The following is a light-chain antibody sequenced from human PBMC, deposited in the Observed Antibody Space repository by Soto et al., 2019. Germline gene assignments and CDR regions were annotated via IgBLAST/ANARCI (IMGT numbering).Light chain of an antibody. J-gene: IGKJ4*01. CDR3: QQRSNCPST. V-gene: IGKV3-11*01. Sequence: EIVLTQSPATLSLSPGERATLSCRASQSVSSYLAWYQQKPGQAPRLLIYDASNRATGIPARFSGSGSGTDFALTISSLEPEDFAVYYCQQRSNCPSTFGGGTKVDIK. CDR1: QSVSSY. CDR2: DAS.